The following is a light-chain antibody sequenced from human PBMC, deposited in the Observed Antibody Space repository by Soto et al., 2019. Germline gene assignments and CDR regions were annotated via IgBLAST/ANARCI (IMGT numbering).Light chain of an antibody. V-gene: IGKV3-15*01. J-gene: IGKJ1*01. CDR2: GAS. CDR3: QQYDSSPKT. CDR1: QSVSSN. Sequence: DIVMTQSPAPLSVSPRERATLSCRASQSVSSNLAWYQQKPGQAPRLLIYGASTRATGIPDRFSGSGSGTDFTLTISRLEPEDFAVYYCQQYDSSPKTFGQGTKVDI.